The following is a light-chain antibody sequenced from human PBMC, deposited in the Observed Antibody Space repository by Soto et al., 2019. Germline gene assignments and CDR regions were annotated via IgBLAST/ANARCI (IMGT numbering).Light chain of an antibody. CDR2: EVS. Sequence: SALTQPPSASGSLGQSVTISCTGTLTDIGTYYYVSWYQQHPGKAPKLIIYEVSERPSGVPDRFSGSKSGNTASLTVSGLQAGDEADYYCSSYAGTKTLVFGGGTKLTVL. V-gene: IGLV2-8*01. CDR3: SSYAGTKTLV. CDR1: LTDIGTYYY. J-gene: IGLJ2*01.